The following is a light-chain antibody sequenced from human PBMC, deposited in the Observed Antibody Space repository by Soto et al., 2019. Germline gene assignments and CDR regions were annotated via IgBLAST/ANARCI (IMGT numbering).Light chain of an antibody. J-gene: IGLJ1*01. CDR3: SSYTSSSTNYV. Sequence: HSVLTQPASVSGSPGQSITISCTGTSSDVGGYNYVSWYQQHPGKAPKLMIYEVSNRPSGVSNRFSGSKSGNTASLTISGLQAEDEADYYCSSYTSSSTNYVFGTGTKVTVL. CDR2: EVS. CDR1: SSDVGGYNY. V-gene: IGLV2-14*01.